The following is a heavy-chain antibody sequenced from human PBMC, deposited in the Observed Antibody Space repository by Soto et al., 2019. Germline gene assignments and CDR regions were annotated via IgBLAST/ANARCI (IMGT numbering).Heavy chain of an antibody. CDR3: AREEYYCSSTSCYPRYYYYYTDV. CDR1: GFTFSSYW. V-gene: IGHV3-7*01. CDR2: IKQDGSEK. D-gene: IGHD2-2*01. Sequence: PGGSLRLSCAASGFTFSSYWMSWVRQAPGKGLEWVANIKQDGSEKYYVDSVKGRFTISRDNAKNSLYLQMNSLRAGDTAVYYCAREEYYCSSTSCYPRYYYYYTDVWGKGTTVTVSS. J-gene: IGHJ6*03.